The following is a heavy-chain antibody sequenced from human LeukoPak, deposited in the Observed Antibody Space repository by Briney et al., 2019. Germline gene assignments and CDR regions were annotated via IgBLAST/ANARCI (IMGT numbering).Heavy chain of an antibody. CDR1: AFTFSTYG. J-gene: IGHJ4*02. CDR2: IRYDGSNK. Sequence: GGSLRLSCGASAFTFSTYGMHWVRQAPGKGLEWVALIRYDGSNKYYADSVKGRFTISRDSSKNTLYLQMNSLRAEDTAVYYCATDATRGTRFGKIPHYFDYWGRGTLVTVSS. D-gene: IGHD3-10*01. CDR3: ATDATRGTRFGKIPHYFDY. V-gene: IGHV3-30*02.